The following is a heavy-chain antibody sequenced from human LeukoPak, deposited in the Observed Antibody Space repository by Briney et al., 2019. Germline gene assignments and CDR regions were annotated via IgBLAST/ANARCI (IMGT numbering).Heavy chain of an antibody. CDR3: ARVQLKDIVATIPNWFDP. J-gene: IGHJ5*02. CDR1: GFTFSRYS. CDR2: ISSSSSYI. D-gene: IGHD5-12*01. Sequence: PGGSLRLSCAASGFTFSRYSMNWVRQAPGKGLEWVSSISSSSSYIYYADSVKGRFTISRDNAKNSLYLQMNSLRAEDTAVYYCARVQLKDIVATIPNWFDPWGQGTLVTVSS. V-gene: IGHV3-21*01.